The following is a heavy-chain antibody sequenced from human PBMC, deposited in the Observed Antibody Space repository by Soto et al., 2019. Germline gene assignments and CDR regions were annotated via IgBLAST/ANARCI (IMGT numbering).Heavy chain of an antibody. V-gene: IGHV1-3*01. Sequence: ASVKVSCKASGYTFTGYAMHWVRQAPGQRLEWMGWINAGNGNTKYSQKFQGRFTITRDTSASTAYMELSSLRAEDTAVYYCAKENGYSSSWFEFDYWGQGTLVTVSS. D-gene: IGHD6-13*01. J-gene: IGHJ4*02. CDR1: GYTFTGYA. CDR3: AKENGYSSSWFEFDY. CDR2: INAGNGNT.